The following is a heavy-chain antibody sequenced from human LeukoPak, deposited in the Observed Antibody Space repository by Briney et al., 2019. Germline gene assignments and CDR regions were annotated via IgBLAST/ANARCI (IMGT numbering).Heavy chain of an antibody. J-gene: IGHJ4*02. D-gene: IGHD5-24*01. CDR1: GFTFSSYA. Sequence: GGSLRLSCAASGFTFSSYAIHWVRQAPGKGLEWVAVISYDGSNKYYADSVKGRFTISRDNSKNTLYLQMNSLRAEDTAVYYCARVLLDGYNPTLIDYWGQGTLVTVSS. CDR2: ISYDGSNK. V-gene: IGHV3-30-3*01. CDR3: ARVLLDGYNPTLIDY.